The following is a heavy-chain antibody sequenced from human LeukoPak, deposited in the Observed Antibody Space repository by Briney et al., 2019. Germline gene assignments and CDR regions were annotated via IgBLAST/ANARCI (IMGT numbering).Heavy chain of an antibody. J-gene: IGHJ4*02. Sequence: PGRSLRLPCTASGFTFDDYAMHWVRQAPGKGLEWVSGISWDGGSIGYADSVKGRFTISRDNAKNSLYLQMNSLRAEDMALYYCAKDATVGWYGGYFDYWGQGTLVTVSS. CDR1: GFTFDDYA. D-gene: IGHD6-19*01. CDR3: AKDATVGWYGGYFDY. CDR2: ISWDGGSI. V-gene: IGHV3-9*03.